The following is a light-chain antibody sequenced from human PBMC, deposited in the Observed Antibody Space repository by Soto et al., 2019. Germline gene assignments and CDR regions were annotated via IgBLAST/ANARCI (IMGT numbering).Light chain of an antibody. CDR3: QQYLSSPTWT. J-gene: IGKJ1*01. V-gene: IGKV3-20*01. CDR1: QSVSNNY. Sequence: EIVLTQSPGTLSLSPGEKATLSSRASQSVSNNYLAWYQQKPGQAPRLLIYGASSRATGIPDRFSGSGSGTDFTHTISRLEPEDSALYYCQQYLSSPTWTFGQGTKVEI. CDR2: GAS.